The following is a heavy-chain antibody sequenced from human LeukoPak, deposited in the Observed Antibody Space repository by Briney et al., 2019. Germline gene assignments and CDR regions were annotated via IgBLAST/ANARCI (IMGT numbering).Heavy chain of an antibody. V-gene: IGHV5-51*01. Sequence: GESLKIFCKGSGYSFTSYWIVWVRQMPGKGLEWMGIIYLGDSDTRYSPSFQGQVTSSADKSISTAYLQWSSLKASDTAMYYCARQSLSYYYGSGSYRHYYYYYMDVWGKGTTVTVSS. CDR1: GYSFTSYW. CDR3: ARQSLSYYYGSGSYRHYYYYYMDV. CDR2: IYLGDSDT. D-gene: IGHD3-10*01. J-gene: IGHJ6*03.